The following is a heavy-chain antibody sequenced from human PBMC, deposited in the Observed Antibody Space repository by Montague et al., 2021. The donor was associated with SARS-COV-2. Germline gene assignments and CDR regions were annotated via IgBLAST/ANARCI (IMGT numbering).Heavy chain of an antibody. Sequence: CAISGDSVSSNIATWNWTRQSPSRGLEWLGRTYYRSKWYNDYAESVKSRITIDPDTSKHQFSLHLNSVTPEGTAVYYCARIPVGSKYYFDFWGQGTLVTVSS. CDR2: TYYRSKWYN. D-gene: IGHD2-2*01. CDR3: ARIPVGSKYYFDF. V-gene: IGHV6-1*01. J-gene: IGHJ4*02. CDR1: GDSVSSNIAT.